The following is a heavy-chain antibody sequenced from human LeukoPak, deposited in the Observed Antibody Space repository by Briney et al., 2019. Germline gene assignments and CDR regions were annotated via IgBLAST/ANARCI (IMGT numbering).Heavy chain of an antibody. CDR2: ISSSGVST. CDR3: AKASEVDIVVVVAATLDY. D-gene: IGHD2-15*01. J-gene: IGHJ4*02. CDR1: GFTFSSYA. V-gene: IGHV3-23*01. Sequence: GGSLRLSCAASGFTFSSYAMSWVRQAPGKGLEWVSAISSSGVSTYYADSVKGRFTISRDNSKNTLYLQMNSLRAEDTAVYYCAKASEVDIVVVVAATLDYWGQGTLVTVSS.